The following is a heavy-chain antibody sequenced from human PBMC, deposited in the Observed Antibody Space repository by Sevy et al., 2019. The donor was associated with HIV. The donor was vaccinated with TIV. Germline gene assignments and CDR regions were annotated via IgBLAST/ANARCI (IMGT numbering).Heavy chain of an antibody. CDR1: GFSFSKYG. CDR2: IWYDGSSE. D-gene: IGHD3-22*01. CDR3: VRGADYYDRGGANCDS. Sequence: GGSLRLSCAASGFSFSKYGMHWVRQAPGKGLEWVALIWYDGSSEYYADSVKGRFTISRDNSNNTLYLQVNSLRVEDTAVYYCVRGADYYDRGGANCDSWGQGTLVTVSS. V-gene: IGHV3-33*01. J-gene: IGHJ4*02.